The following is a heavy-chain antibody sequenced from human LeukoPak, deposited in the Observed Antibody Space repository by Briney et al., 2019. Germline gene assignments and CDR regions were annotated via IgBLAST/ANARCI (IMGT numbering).Heavy chain of an antibody. CDR2: INHSGST. J-gene: IGHJ4*02. D-gene: IGHD5-24*01. V-gene: IGHV4-34*01. CDR1: GGSFSGYY. CDR3: ARVSAGLSGWLQLGV. Sequence: PSETLSLTCAVYGGSFSGYYWSWIRQPPGKGLEWIGEINHSGSTNYNPPLKSRVTISVDTSKNQFSLKLSSVTAADTAVYYCARVSAGLSGWLQLGVWGQGTLVTVSS.